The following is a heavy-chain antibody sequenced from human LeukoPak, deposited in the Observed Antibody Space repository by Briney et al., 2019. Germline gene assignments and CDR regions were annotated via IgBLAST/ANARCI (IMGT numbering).Heavy chain of an antibody. Sequence: ASVKVSCKASGYTFTGYYMHWVRQAPGQGLEWMGRINPNSGGTNYAQKFQGRVTMTRDTSISTAYMELSRLRSDDTAVYYCARGRLGAMVRGADFDYWGQGTLVTVSS. CDR2: INPNSGGT. D-gene: IGHD3-10*01. CDR1: GYTFTGYY. CDR3: ARGRLGAMVRGADFDY. J-gene: IGHJ4*02. V-gene: IGHV1-2*06.